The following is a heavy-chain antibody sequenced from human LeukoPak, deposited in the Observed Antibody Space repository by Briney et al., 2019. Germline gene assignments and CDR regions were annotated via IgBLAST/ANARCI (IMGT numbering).Heavy chain of an antibody. CDR1: GGSFSGYY. J-gene: IGHJ6*02. Sequence: NPSETLSLTCAVYGGSFSGYYWSWIRQPPGKGLEWIGEINHSGSTNYNPSLKSRVTISVDTSKNQFSLKLSSVTAADTAVYYCARGPSRFAYYYYYGMDVWGQGTTVTVSS. CDR3: ARGPSRFAYYYYYGMDV. CDR2: INHSGST. D-gene: IGHD2-2*01. V-gene: IGHV4-34*01.